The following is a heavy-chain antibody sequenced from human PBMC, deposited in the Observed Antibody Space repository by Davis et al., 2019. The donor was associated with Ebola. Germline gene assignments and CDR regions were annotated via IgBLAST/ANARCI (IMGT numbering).Heavy chain of an antibody. V-gene: IGHV1-18*01. CDR3: ARGGGSTQSGIDY. J-gene: IGHJ4*02. CDR1: SYTFTNYG. D-gene: IGHD3-10*01. CDR2: ISPSSGIT. Sequence: ASVKVPCKASSYTFTNYGITWVRQAPGQGLEWVGWISPSSGITNYVQILRGRVTMTTDTSTSTAYMELRSLRSDDTAVYYCARGGGSTQSGIDYWGQGTLVTVSS.